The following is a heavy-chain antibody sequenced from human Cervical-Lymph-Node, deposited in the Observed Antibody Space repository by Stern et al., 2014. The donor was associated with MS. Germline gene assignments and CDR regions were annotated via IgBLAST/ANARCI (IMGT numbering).Heavy chain of an antibody. Sequence: VQLVESGAEVKKPGASGKVSCKASGYTFTSYYMHWVRQAPGHGLEWMGIINLSGGSTSYAQKFQGRVTMTRDTSTSTVYMELSSLRSEDTAVYYCAREEAGHRLGMMDVWGLGTTVTVSS. CDR2: INLSGGST. CDR3: AREEAGHRLGMMDV. J-gene: IGHJ6*02. CDR1: GYTFTSYY. D-gene: IGHD6-19*01. V-gene: IGHV1-46*01.